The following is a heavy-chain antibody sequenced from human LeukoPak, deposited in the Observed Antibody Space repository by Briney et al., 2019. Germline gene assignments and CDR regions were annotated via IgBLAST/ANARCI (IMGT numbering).Heavy chain of an antibody. Sequence: SVKVSCKASGGTFSSYAISWVRQAPGQGLEWMGGIIPIFGTANYAQKFQGRVTMTRDTSTSTVYMELSSLRSEDTAVYYCARADRFLEWLLWGWGQGTLVTVSS. D-gene: IGHD3-3*01. CDR2: IIPIFGTA. V-gene: IGHV1-69*05. CDR3: ARADRFLEWLLWG. CDR1: GGTFSSYA. J-gene: IGHJ4*02.